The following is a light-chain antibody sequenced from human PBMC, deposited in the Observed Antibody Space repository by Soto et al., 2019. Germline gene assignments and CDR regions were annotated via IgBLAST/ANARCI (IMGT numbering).Light chain of an antibody. V-gene: IGLV1-44*01. CDR1: SSNIGRNT. J-gene: IGLJ1*01. CDR3: AAWDDSLNGYV. Sequence: QSVLTQPPSASGTPGQRVTISCSGSSSNIGRNTANWYRQLPGTAPKLLIYSNDLRPSGVPDRLSGSTSGTSASLAISGLQSEDEADYYCAAWDDSLNGYVFGTGTKLTVL. CDR2: SND.